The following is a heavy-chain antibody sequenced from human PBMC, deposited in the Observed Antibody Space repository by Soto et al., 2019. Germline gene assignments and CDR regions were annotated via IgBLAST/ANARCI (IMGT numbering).Heavy chain of an antibody. CDR3: ARGYSYGDPYYFDY. CDR2: INHSGST. CDR1: GGSFSGYY. J-gene: IGHJ4*02. Sequence: SETLSLTCAVYGGSFSGYYWSWIRQPPGKGLEWIGEINHSGSTNYNPSLKSRVTISVDTSKNQFSLKLSSVTAADTAVYYCARGYSYGDPYYFDYWGQGTLVTVSS. V-gene: IGHV4-34*01. D-gene: IGHD4-17*01.